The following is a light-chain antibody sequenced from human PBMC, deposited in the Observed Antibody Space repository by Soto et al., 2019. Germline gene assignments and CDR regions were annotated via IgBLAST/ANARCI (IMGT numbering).Light chain of an antibody. CDR3: RQSYSTPPT. CDR2: AAS. Sequence: DIQMTQSPSSLSASVGDRVTITCRASQSISSYLSWYQQKPGKAPKLLIYAASSLQSGVPSRFSGSGSGTDFTLTISSRQPEDFATYYCRQSYSTPPTFGQGTKVDIK. V-gene: IGKV1-39*01. J-gene: IGKJ1*01. CDR1: QSISSY.